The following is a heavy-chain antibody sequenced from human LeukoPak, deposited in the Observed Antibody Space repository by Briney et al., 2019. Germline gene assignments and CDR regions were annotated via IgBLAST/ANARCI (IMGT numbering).Heavy chain of an antibody. J-gene: IGHJ4*01. V-gene: IGHV3-21*01. Sequence: GRSLRLSCAASGFTCSSYSMNWVRQAPGKGLEWVSSISSSSSYIYYADSVKGRFTISRDNAKNSLYLQMNSLRAEDTAVYYCARDPPHCSSTSSWCSYPFVEEGIDYWGRGTLVTVSS. CDR2: ISSSSSYI. CDR3: ARDPPHCSSTSSWCSYPFVEEGIDY. D-gene: IGHD2-2*01. CDR1: GFTCSSYS.